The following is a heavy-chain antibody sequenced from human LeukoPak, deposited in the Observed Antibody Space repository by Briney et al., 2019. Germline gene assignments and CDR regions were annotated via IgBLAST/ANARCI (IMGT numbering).Heavy chain of an antibody. J-gene: IGHJ5*02. CDR2: IYHSGST. Sequence: SETLSLTCAVSGYSISSGYYWGWIRQPPGKGLEWIGSIYHSGSTYYNPSLKSRVTISVDTSKNQFSLKLSSVTAADTAVYYCARHRGAQLRYFDRLSWFDPWGQGTLVTVSS. CDR3: ARHRGAQLRYFDRLSWFDP. CDR1: GYSISSGYY. D-gene: IGHD3-9*01. V-gene: IGHV4-38-2*01.